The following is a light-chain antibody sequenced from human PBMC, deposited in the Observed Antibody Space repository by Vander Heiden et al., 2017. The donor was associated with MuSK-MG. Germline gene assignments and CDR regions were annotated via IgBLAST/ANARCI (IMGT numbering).Light chain of an antibody. CDR2: AAS. J-gene: IGKJ2*01. CDR1: ESISNS. V-gene: IGKV1-39*01. CDR3: QQSDSKPMST. Sequence: GDRVTITCRTSESISNSLNWYQQKPGKAPKLLIYAASILQSGVPSRFSGSGYGTDFILTISSRQPEDFAAYYCQQSDSKPMSTFGQGTKLEIK.